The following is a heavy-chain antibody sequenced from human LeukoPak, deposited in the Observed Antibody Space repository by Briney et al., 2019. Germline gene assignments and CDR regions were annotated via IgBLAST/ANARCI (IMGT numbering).Heavy chain of an antibody. J-gene: IGHJ3*02. V-gene: IGHV4-39*07. CDR2: IYYSGNT. CDR3: AYGEDAFDI. Sequence: PSETLSLTCTVSGDSISSSSYYWGWIRQPPGKGLEWIGGIYYSGNTYYNPSLKSRVTISVDTSKNQFSLKLSSVTAADTAVYYCAYGEDAFDIWGQGTMVTVSS. D-gene: IGHD4-17*01. CDR1: GDSISSSSYY.